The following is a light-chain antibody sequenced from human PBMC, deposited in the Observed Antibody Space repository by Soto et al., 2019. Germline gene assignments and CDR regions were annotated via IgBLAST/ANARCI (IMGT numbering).Light chain of an antibody. J-gene: IGLJ2*01. CDR2: EVS. V-gene: IGLV2-14*01. CDR1: SSDVADYKY. Sequence: QSVLTQPASVSGSPGQSMTMSCAGTSSDVADYKYVSWYQQHPGKAPKRMIYEVSDRPSGVSNRFSGSQSGNTASLPISGLPPAAAADYYCSSYTRSTTLLFGGGTKVTVL. CDR3: SSYTRSTTLL.